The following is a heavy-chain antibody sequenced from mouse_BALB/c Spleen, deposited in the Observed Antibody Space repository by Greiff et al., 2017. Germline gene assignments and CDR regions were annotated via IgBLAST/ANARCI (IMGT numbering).Heavy chain of an antibody. Sequence: EVQRVESGGGLVQPGGSLRLSCATSGFTFTAYYMSWVRQPPGKALEWLGFIRNKANGYTTEYSASVKGRFTISRDNSQSILYLQMNTLRAEDSATYYCARDKTYWGQGTLVTVSA. CDR3: ARDKTY. CDR1: GFTFTAYY. V-gene: IGHV7-3*02. J-gene: IGHJ3*01. CDR2: IRNKANGYTT.